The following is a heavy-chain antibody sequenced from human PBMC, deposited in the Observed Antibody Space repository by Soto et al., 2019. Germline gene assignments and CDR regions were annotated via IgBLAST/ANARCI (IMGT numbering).Heavy chain of an antibody. CDR3: AREQYSSSSGLFS. J-gene: IGHJ4*02. Sequence: GASVKVSCKASGYTFTGYYMHWVRQAPGQGLEWMGWINPNSGGTNYAQKFQGWVTMTRDTSISTAYMELSRLRSDDTAVYYCAREQYSSSSGLFSWGQGTLVTVS. D-gene: IGHD6-6*01. V-gene: IGHV1-2*04. CDR1: GYTFTGYY. CDR2: INPNSGGT.